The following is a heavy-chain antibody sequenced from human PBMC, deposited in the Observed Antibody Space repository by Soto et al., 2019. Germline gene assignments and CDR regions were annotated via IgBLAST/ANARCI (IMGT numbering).Heavy chain of an antibody. V-gene: IGHV3-33*08. J-gene: IGHJ4*02. Sequence: PGGSLRLSCTTSGFTFNTYGMHWVRQAPGKGLEWVAIIWYDGSNKYYADSVKGRFTISRDNSRNTPYLQINSLRAEDTAVYYCARGALRAYYLDYWGQGALVTVSS. D-gene: IGHD3-10*01. CDR1: GFTFNTYG. CDR2: IWYDGSNK. CDR3: ARGALRAYYLDY.